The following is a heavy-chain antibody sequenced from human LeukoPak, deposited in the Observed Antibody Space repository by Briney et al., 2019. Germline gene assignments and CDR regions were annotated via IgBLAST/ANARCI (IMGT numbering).Heavy chain of an antibody. CDR3: ARDRVVVVPAAIPRRASGSWFDP. Sequence: GASVKVSCKASGGTFSSYAISWVRQAPGQGPEWMGGIIPIFGTANYAQKFQGRVTITTDESTSTAYVELSSLRSEDTAVYYCARDRVVVVPAAIPRRASGSWFDPWGQGTLVTVSS. CDR1: GGTFSSYA. CDR2: IIPIFGTA. J-gene: IGHJ5*02. V-gene: IGHV1-69*05. D-gene: IGHD2-2*01.